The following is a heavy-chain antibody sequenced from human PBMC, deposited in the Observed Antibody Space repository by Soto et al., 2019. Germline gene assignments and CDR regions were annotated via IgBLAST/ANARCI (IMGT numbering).Heavy chain of an antibody. CDR2: ISYDGSNK. CDR1: GFTFSSYD. Sequence: QVLLVESGGGVVQPGRSLRLSCAASGFTFSSYDMHWVRQAPGKGLEWVAVISYDGSNKYYADSVKGRFTISRDNSQNTLYLQMNSLRAEDTAVYYCAREEVGSSGYWGQGTLVTVSS. D-gene: IGHD5-18*01. J-gene: IGHJ4*02. V-gene: IGHV3-30*14. CDR3: AREEVGSSGY.